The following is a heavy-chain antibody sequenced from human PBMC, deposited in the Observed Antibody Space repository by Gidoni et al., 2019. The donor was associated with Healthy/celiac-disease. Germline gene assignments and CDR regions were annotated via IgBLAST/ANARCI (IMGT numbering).Heavy chain of an antibody. D-gene: IGHD4-17*01. Sequence: EVQLVESGGGLVQPGGSLRLSCAASGFTFSSYDMHWVRQATGKGLEWVSAIGTAGDTYYPGSVKGRFTISRENAKNSLYLQMNSLRAGDTAVYYCARGLDYGAYNWFDPWGQGTLVTVSS. V-gene: IGHV3-13*01. CDR3: ARGLDYGAYNWFDP. CDR1: GFTFSSYD. J-gene: IGHJ5*02. CDR2: IGTAGDT.